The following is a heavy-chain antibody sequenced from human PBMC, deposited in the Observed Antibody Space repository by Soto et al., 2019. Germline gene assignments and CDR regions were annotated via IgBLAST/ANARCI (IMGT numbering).Heavy chain of an antibody. V-gene: IGHV4-4*02. J-gene: IGHJ5*02. CDR2: IYHSGST. Sequence: QVQLQESGPGLVKPSGTLSLTCAVSGGSISSSNWWSWVRQPPGKGLEWIGEIYHSGSTNYNPSLKCRVTISVDKSRSQFSLKLSSVTAADTAVYYCARDGMTTVPRGWFDPWGQGTLVTVSS. CDR1: GGSISSSNW. D-gene: IGHD4-17*01. CDR3: ARDGMTTVPRGWFDP.